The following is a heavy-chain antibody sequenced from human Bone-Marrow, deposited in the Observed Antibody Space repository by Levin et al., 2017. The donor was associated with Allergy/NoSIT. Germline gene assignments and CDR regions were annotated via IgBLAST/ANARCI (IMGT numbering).Heavy chain of an antibody. Sequence: KHGESLKISCEASGFRFIMYSMKWVRQAPGKGLEWVASISSTGSHISYSDSVKGRFTISRDNDRNSVFLQLNSLRADDSAVYFCARTISTVTPHFDSWGQGTTVTVSS. V-gene: IGHV3-21*01. CDR3: ARTISTVTPHFDS. J-gene: IGHJ4*02. CDR1: GFRFIMYS. D-gene: IGHD4-17*01. CDR2: ISSTGSHI.